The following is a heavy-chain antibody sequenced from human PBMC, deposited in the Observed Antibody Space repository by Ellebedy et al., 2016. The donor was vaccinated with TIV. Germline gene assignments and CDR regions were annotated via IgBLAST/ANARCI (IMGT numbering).Heavy chain of an antibody. CDR3: ARERLLVGVSTGISEF. Sequence: SETLSLTCTVSGYSISSGYYWGWIRQPPGKGLEWIGSIYHSGSTYYNPSLKSRVTISTDMSNNHFSLRLNSVTAADTAVYYCARERLLVGVSTGISEFWGQGTLVSVSS. J-gene: IGHJ4*02. CDR2: IYHSGST. V-gene: IGHV4-38-2*02. CDR1: GYSISSGYY. D-gene: IGHD1-26*01.